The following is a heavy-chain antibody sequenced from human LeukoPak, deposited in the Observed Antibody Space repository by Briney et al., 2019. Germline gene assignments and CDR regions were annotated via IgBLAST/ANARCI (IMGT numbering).Heavy chain of an antibody. CDR1: GYTFTGYY. V-gene: IGHV1-2*02. J-gene: IGHJ6*02. CDR3: VRGGQILLWFGELLQYYYGMDV. D-gene: IGHD3-10*01. Sequence: ASVKVSSKASGYTFTGYYLHWGRQAPRQGPEWMGWINPNSGGTNYVQKFQGRVTMTRGTYISKAYMELSRLRSGDTAVYYCVRGGQILLWFGELLQYYYGMDVWGQGTTVTVSS. CDR2: INPNSGGT.